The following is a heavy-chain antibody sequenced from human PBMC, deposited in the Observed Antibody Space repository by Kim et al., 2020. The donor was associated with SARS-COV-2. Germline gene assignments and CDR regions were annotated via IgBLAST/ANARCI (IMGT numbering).Heavy chain of an antibody. J-gene: IGHJ6*02. D-gene: IGHD7-27*01. V-gene: IGHV3-48*02. Sequence: GGSLRLSCAASGFTFSSYSMNWVRQAPGKGLEWVSYISSSSSTIYYADSVKGRFTISRDNAKNSLYLQMNSLRDEDTAVYYCARDRPWGTDYYYYYGMDVWGQGTTVTVSS. CDR2: ISSSSSTI. CDR1: GFTFSSYS. CDR3: ARDRPWGTDYYYYYGMDV.